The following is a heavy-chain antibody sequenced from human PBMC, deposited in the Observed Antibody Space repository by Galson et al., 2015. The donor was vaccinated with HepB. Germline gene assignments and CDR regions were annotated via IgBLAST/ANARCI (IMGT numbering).Heavy chain of an antibody. CDR2: ISYDGSNK. CDR3: AKQYVDTAMDYWYFDL. Sequence: SLRLSCAASGFTFSSFGIHWVRQAPGKGLEWVAVISYDGSNKYYADSVKGRFTISRDNSKNTLYLQMNSLRAEDTAVYYCAKQYVDTAMDYWYFDLWGRGTLVTVSS. D-gene: IGHD5-18*01. CDR1: GFTFSSFG. V-gene: IGHV3-30*18. J-gene: IGHJ2*01.